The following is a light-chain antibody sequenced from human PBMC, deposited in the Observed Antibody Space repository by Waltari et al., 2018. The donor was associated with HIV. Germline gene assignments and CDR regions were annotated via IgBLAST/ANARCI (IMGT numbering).Light chain of an antibody. Sequence: QSALTQPPSASGSPGQSVTISCTGPSSDVGGYNYVSWYQPHPGKAPKLMIYEVNKRPSGVPDRFSGSKSGNTASLTVSGLQAEDEADDYCSSDAGSNNRVVGGGTKLTVL. CDR2: EVN. CDR1: SSDVGGYNY. V-gene: IGLV2-8*01. J-gene: IGLJ2*01. CDR3: SSDAGSNNRV.